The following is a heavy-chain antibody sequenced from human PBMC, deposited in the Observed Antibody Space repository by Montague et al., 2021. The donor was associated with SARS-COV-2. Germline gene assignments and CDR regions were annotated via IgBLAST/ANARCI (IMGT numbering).Heavy chain of an antibody. CDR3: ARLGRQQLVQLSGMGV. V-gene: IGHV4-39*07. CDR1: GGSISSSSYY. CDR2: IYYSGST. J-gene: IGHJ6*02. D-gene: IGHD6-13*01. Sequence: SETLSLTCTVSGGSISSSSYYWGWIRQPPGKGLEWIGSIYYSGSTYYNPSLKSQVTISVDTSKNQFSLKLSSVTAADTAVYYCARLGRQQLVQLSGMGVWGQGTTVTRSS.